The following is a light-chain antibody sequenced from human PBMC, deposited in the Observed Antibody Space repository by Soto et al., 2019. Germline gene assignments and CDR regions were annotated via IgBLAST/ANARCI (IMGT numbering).Light chain of an antibody. CDR3: SSYTSSTTDV. J-gene: IGLJ1*01. V-gene: IGLV2-14*01. Sequence: QSVLTQPASVSGSPGQSITISCTGTSSDVGRYNFVSWYQQHPGKAPKLMIYDVSNRPSGVSNRFSGSKSDNTASLTISGLQAEDEADYYCSSYTSSTTDVFGTGTNVTVL. CDR2: DVS. CDR1: SSDVGRYNF.